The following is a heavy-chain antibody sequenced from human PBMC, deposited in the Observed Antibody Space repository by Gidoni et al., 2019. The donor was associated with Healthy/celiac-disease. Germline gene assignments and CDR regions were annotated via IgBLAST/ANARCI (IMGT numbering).Heavy chain of an antibody. D-gene: IGHD3-22*01. Sequence: QVQLVESGGGVVQPGRSLRLSCAASGFTFSSYGMHWVRQAPGKGLEWVAFIWYDGSNKYYADSVKGRFTISRDNSKNTLYLQMNSLRAEDTAVYYCARDSLYHYYDSSGYLDYWGQGTLVTVSS. CDR1: GFTFSSYG. CDR2: IWYDGSNK. V-gene: IGHV3-33*01. J-gene: IGHJ4*02. CDR3: ARDSLYHYYDSSGYLDY.